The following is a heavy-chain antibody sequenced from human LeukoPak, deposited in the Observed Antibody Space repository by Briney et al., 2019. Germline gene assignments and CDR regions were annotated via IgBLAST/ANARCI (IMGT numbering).Heavy chain of an antibody. D-gene: IGHD4-23*01. V-gene: IGHV3-74*01. CDR1: GFTFSSYW. J-gene: IGHJ4*01. CDR3: ERGRPHGNDY. Sequence: TGGSLRLSCAASGFTFSSYWMNWVRHAPGKGLVWVSRIASDGSSTTYADSVKGRFSISRDNAKNTLYLQMNSLRVEDTAVYYGERGRPHGNDYWGKEPWSPSPQ. CDR2: IASDGSST.